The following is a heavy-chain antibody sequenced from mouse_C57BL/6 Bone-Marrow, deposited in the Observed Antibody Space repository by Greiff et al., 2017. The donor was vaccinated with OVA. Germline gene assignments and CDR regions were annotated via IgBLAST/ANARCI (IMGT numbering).Heavy chain of an antibody. CDR3: VRRGYYGSSYVPWYFDV. V-gene: IGHV10-3*01. CDR1: GFTFNTYA. D-gene: IGHD1-1*01. Sequence: EVQLVESGGGLVQPKGSLKLSCAASGFTFNTYAMHWVRQAPGKGLEWVARIRSKSSNYATYYADSVKDRFTISRDDSQSMLYLQMNNLKTEDTAMYYCVRRGYYGSSYVPWYFDVWGTGTTVTVSS. CDR2: IRSKSSNYAT. J-gene: IGHJ1*03.